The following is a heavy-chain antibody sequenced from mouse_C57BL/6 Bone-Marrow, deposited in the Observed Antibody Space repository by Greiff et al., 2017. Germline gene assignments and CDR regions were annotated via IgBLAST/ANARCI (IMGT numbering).Heavy chain of an antibody. CDR2: IDPSDSYT. CDR3: ARGRLRRGFYYAMDY. J-gene: IGHJ4*01. V-gene: IGHV1-69*01. CDR1: GYTFTSYW. D-gene: IGHD2-2*01. Sequence: QVQLKQPGAELVMPGASVKLSCKASGYTFTSYWMHWVKQRPGQGLEWIGEIDPSDSYTNYNQKFKGKSTLTVDKSSSPAYMQLSSLTSEDSAVYYCARGRLRRGFYYAMDYWGQGTSVTVSS.